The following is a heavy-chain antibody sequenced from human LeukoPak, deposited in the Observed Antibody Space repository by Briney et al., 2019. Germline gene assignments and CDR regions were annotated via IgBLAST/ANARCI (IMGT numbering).Heavy chain of an antibody. D-gene: IGHD6-19*01. CDR3: VVTQKWLAFDY. J-gene: IGHJ4*02. CDR1: GGSISGRY. V-gene: IGHV4-59*08. Sequence: PSETLSLTCAVSGGSISGRYWSWIRQPPGKRLEWIANWRYDGSPNYTPSLESRATISLDTSKNQFSLRLTSVTAADTAVYYCVVTQKWLAFDYWGQGILVTVSS. CDR2: WRYDGSP.